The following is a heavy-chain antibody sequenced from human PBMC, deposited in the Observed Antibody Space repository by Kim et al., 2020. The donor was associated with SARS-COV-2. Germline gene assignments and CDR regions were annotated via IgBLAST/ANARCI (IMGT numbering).Heavy chain of an antibody. CDR2: IYSGGST. J-gene: IGHJ4*02. D-gene: IGHD5-18*01. Sequence: GGSLRLSCAASGFTVSNNYMSWVRQAPGKGLEWVSVIYSGGSTYYADSVKGRFTISRDNSKNTLYLQMNSLRAEDTAVYYCARGGNYGYFSGADYFDYWGQGTLVTVSS. V-gene: IGHV3-66*01. CDR3: ARGGNYGYFSGADYFDY. CDR1: GFTVSNNY.